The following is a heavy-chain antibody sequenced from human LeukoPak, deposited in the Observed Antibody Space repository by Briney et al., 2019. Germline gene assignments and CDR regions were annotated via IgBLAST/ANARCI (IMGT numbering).Heavy chain of an antibody. V-gene: IGHV3-23*05. CDR3: ARGHDYNGY. J-gene: IGHJ4*02. Sequence: GGSLRLSCAASGFTFSSHAMSWVRQAPGRGLEWVSSIDISGSNAYYADSVKGRFTISRDNSRNTLYLQMDSLRAEDTAVYYCARGHDYNGYWGQGTLVTVSS. CDR2: IDISGSNA. CDR1: GFTFSSHA.